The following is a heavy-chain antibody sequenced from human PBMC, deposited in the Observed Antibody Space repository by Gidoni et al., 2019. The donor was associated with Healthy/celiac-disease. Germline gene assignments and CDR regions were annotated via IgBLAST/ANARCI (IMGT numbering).Heavy chain of an antibody. V-gene: IGHV1-58*01. CDR3: AADRGGSYTMGAFDI. J-gene: IGHJ3*02. Sequence: QMQLVQSGPEVKKPGTLVKVSCKASGFTFTSSAVQWVRQARGQRLEWIGWIVVGSGNTNYAQKFQERVTITRDMSTSTAYMELSSLRSEDTAVYYGAADRGGSYTMGAFDIWGQGTMVTVSS. CDR1: GFTFTSSA. D-gene: IGHD1-26*01. CDR2: IVVGSGNT.